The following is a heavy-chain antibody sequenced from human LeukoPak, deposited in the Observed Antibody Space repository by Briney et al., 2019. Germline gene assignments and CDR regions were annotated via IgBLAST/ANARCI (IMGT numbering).Heavy chain of an antibody. D-gene: IGHD6-13*01. CDR1: GFSFSNFW. CDR3: ATLGAAADASY. J-gene: IGHJ4*02. CDR2: ISSSSSYI. Sequence: PGGSLRLSCGDSGFSFSNFWMNWVRQAPGKGLEWVSSISSSSSYIYYADSVKGRFTISRDNAKNSLYLQMNSLRAEDTAVYYCATLGAAADASYWGQGTLVTVSS. V-gene: IGHV3-21*01.